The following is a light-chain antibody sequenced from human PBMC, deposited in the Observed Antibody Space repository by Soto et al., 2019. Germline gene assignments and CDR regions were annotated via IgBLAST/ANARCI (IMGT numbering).Light chain of an antibody. CDR1: SSDVGGYNI. CDR3: SSFTSSDTLVV. J-gene: IGLJ2*01. CDR2: DVS. Sequence: QSALTQPASVSGSPGQSISISCTGTSSDVGGYNIVSWYQHHPAKAPKLMIYDVSNRPSGVSNRFSGSKSGNTASLTISGLQAEDEGHYYCSSFTSSDTLVVFGGGTKLTVL. V-gene: IGLV2-14*03.